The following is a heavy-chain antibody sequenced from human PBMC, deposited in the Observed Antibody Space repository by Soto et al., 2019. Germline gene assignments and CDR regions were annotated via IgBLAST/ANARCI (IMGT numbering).Heavy chain of an antibody. Sequence: QVQLVQSGAEVKKPGASVKVSCKASGYTFTSYGISWVRQAPGQGLEWMGWISAYNGNTNYAQKVNGRGTITTDARTSTAYMGLRSLRSDATAVYYCARGGHYESLWGQGTLVTVSS. CDR2: ISAYNGNT. V-gene: IGHV1-18*01. D-gene: IGHD3-22*01. CDR3: ARGGHYESL. J-gene: IGHJ4*02. CDR1: GYTFTSYG.